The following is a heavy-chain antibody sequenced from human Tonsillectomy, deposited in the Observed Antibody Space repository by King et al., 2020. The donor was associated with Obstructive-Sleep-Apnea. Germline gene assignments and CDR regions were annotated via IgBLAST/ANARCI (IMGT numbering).Heavy chain of an antibody. CDR3: AKDPGRLSIAPAVDYYYGMDV. CDR2: ISYDGNTK. V-gene: IGHV3-30*04. D-gene: IGHD6-13*01. CDR1: GFTFSGYA. Sequence: VQLVESGGGVVQPGRSLRLSCVASGFTFSGYAMDWVRQAPGKGLEWVAVISYDGNTKYYADSVKGRFTISRDNSKKTLYLQMNSLRADDTAMYFCAKDPGRLSIAPAVDYYYGMDVWGHGTTVSVSS. J-gene: IGHJ6*02.